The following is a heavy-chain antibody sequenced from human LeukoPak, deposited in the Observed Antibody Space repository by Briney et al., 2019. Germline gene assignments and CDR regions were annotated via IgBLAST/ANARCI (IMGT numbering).Heavy chain of an antibody. CDR2: IYTSGDT. CDR1: GVTVSGSY. CDR3: VRVRYSGSWFPVPNFDC. V-gene: IGHV3-66*01. D-gene: IGHD1-26*01. Sequence: GGSLTLSCAASGVTVSGSYMSWVRQAPGKGLEWVSVIYTSGDTSYADSVKGPFAISRDSCKNTLYLQMNTLRTEDTAVYYCVRVRYSGSWFPVPNFDCWGQGTLVTVSS. J-gene: IGHJ4*02.